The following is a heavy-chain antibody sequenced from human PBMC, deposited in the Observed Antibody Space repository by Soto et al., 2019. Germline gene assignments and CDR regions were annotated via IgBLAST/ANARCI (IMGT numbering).Heavy chain of an antibody. CDR3: GRELHRLLPEWFEP. Sequence: EVQLVESGGVLVQPGGSLRLSCAASGFTFSTYNMNWVRQAPGKGLEWVSYIDSSTTTIYYAVSVKGRFTISRDNAKNLLYLQMTCMRAEDTALYYCGRELHRLLPEWFEPWVRGPLVTVAS. J-gene: IGHJ5*02. D-gene: IGHD2-21*01. V-gene: IGHV3-48*01. CDR2: IDSSTTTI. CDR1: GFTFSTYN.